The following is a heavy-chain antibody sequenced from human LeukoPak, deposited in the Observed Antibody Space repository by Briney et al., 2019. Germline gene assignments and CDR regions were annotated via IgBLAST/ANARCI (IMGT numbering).Heavy chain of an antibody. J-gene: IGHJ4*02. D-gene: IGHD4-23*01. CDR2: IKQDGSEK. CDR3: ARVMTTVVTYDY. V-gene: IGHV3-7*01. Sequence: GGSLRLSCAASRFTLSNAWMSWVRQAPGKGLEWVANIKQDGSEKYYVDSVKGRFTISRDNAKNSLYLQMNSLRAEDTAVYYCARVMTTVVTYDYWGQGTLVTVSS. CDR1: RFTLSNAW.